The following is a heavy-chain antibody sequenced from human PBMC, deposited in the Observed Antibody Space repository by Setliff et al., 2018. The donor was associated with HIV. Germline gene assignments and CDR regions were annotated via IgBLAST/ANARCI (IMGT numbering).Heavy chain of an antibody. J-gene: IGHJ3*02. D-gene: IGHD3-22*01. CDR1: GGSISSGNYY. CDR2: ISTSGRT. V-gene: IGHV4-61*09. Sequence: SETLSLTCTVSGGSISSGNYYWSWIRQPAGKGLEWIGHISTSGRTNYNPSLMSRLTISVDTSKNQFSLKLSSVTAADTAVYHCARADNYYYDSGAFKSGLDAFDIWGQGTMVTV. CDR3: ARADNYYYDSGAFKSGLDAFDI.